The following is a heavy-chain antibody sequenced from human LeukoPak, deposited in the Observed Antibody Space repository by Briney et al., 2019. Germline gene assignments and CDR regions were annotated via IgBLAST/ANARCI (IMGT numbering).Heavy chain of an antibody. D-gene: IGHD6-19*01. CDR2: IYRGEVT. CDR1: SFSITYKS. Sequence: PGGSLTLSCSAPSFSITYKSMTWVRQAPGKGLECVAIIYRGEVTAYADSVRGRFTISRDSGTNTLFLQMDNLRVDDTAVYYCARVVAAIALRDYHYVDVWGKGTTLSVS. CDR3: ARVVAAIALRDYHYVDV. V-gene: IGHV3-53*01. J-gene: IGHJ6*03.